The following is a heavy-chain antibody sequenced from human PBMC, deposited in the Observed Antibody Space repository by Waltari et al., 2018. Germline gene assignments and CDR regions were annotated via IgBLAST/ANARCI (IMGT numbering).Heavy chain of an antibody. CDR3: ARSPDDSSGCPLF. CDR1: GGSFSGYY. D-gene: IGHD6-19*01. Sequence: QVQLQQWGAGLLKPSETLSLTCAVYGGSFSGYYWSWIRQPPGKGLEWIGEINHSGSTNYNPSLKSRVTISVATSKNQFSLKLSSVTAEDTAVYYCARSPDDSSGCPLFWGQGTLVTVSS. V-gene: IGHV4-34*01. CDR2: INHSGST. J-gene: IGHJ4*02.